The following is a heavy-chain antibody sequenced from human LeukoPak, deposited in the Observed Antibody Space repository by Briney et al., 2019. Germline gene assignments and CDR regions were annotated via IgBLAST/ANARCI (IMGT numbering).Heavy chain of an antibody. V-gene: IGHV3-30-3*01. CDR1: GFTFSSYA. J-gene: IGHJ5*02. Sequence: PGRSLRLSCAASGFTFSSYAMHWVRQAPGKGLEWVAVISYDGSNKYYADSVKGRFTISRDNSKNTLYLQMNSLRAEDTAVYYCVRGEEMATILWWFAPWGQGTLVTVSS. D-gene: IGHD5-24*01. CDR3: VRGEEMATILWWFAP. CDR2: ISYDGSNK.